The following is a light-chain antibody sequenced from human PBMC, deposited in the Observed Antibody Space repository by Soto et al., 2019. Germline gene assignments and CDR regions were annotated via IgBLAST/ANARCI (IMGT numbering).Light chain of an antibody. Sequence: DIPMTQSPSSLSASVGDRVTITCRASQSISSYLNWYQQKPGKAPKLLIYAASSLQSGVPSRFSGSGSGSEFTLTISSLQPEDFAAYYCQQSYSTPRTFGQGTQLEIK. CDR2: AAS. CDR3: QQSYSTPRT. J-gene: IGKJ2*01. CDR1: QSISSY. V-gene: IGKV1-39*01.